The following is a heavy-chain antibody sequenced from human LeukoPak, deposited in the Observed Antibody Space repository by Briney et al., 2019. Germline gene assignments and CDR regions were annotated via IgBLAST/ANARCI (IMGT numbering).Heavy chain of an antibody. CDR3: ARVWSSWYGEDY. CDR1: GYTFTSYG. V-gene: IGHV1-18*01. D-gene: IGHD6-13*01. CDR2: ISAYNGNT. Sequence: ASVKVSCKASGYTFTSYGISWVRQAPVQGLEGMGWISAYNGNTNYAQKLQGRVTMTPDTSTSTAYMELRSLRSDDTAVYYCARVWSSWYGEDYWGQGTLVTVSS. J-gene: IGHJ4*02.